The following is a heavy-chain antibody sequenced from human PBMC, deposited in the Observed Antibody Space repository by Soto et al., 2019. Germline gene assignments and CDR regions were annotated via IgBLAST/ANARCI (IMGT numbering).Heavy chain of an antibody. D-gene: IGHD4-17*01. Sequence: SETLSLTCVVSGASISSTYWWSWVRQPPGKGLEWIGEIYHTGSTKYNPYLKIRVTISIDKSNNEFSLKLNSVTAADSALYYCARDYGDYSFFFDFWGQGALVTVSS. CDR2: IYHTGST. CDR3: ARDYGDYSFFFDF. V-gene: IGHV4-4*02. J-gene: IGHJ4*02. CDR1: GASISSTYW.